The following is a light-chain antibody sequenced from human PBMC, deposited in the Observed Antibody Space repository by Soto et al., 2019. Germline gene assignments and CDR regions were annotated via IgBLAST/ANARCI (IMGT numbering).Light chain of an antibody. Sequence: QSVLTQPASVSGSPGQSITISCTGSNSDVGGYNYVSWYQQHPGKAPKLIIFEVSYRPSGVSNRFSGSKSGNRASLTISGLQAEDEADYYFGSYTNSITLYVFGSGTKLTVL. CDR2: EVS. V-gene: IGLV2-14*01. CDR1: NSDVGGYNY. CDR3: GSYTNSITLYV. J-gene: IGLJ1*01.